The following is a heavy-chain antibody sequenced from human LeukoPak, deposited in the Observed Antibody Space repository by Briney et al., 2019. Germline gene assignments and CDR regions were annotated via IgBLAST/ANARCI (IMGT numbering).Heavy chain of an antibody. Sequence: PGGSLRLSCAASGFTFSSYAMSWVRQAPGKALEWVSAISGSGGSTYYADSVKGRFTISRDNSKNTLYLQMNSLRAEDTAVYYCAKVNRGYSYVEYYFDYWGQGTLVTVSS. CDR1: GFTFSSYA. CDR3: AKVNRGYSYVEYYFDY. D-gene: IGHD5-18*01. CDR2: ISGSGGST. J-gene: IGHJ4*02. V-gene: IGHV3-23*01.